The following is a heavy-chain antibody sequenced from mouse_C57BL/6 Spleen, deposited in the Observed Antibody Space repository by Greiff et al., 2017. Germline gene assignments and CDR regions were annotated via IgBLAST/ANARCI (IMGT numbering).Heavy chain of an antibody. D-gene: IGHD2-5*01. J-gene: IGHJ4*01. Sequence: QVQLQQPGAELVKPGASVKLSCKASGYTFTSYWMHWVKQRPGQGLEWIGMIHPNSGSTNYNEKFKSKATLTVDKSSSTAYMQLSSLTSEDSAVYYCGHSNYDAMDYWGQGTSVTVSS. CDR1: GYTFTSYW. V-gene: IGHV1-64*01. CDR2: IHPNSGST. CDR3: GHSNYDAMDY.